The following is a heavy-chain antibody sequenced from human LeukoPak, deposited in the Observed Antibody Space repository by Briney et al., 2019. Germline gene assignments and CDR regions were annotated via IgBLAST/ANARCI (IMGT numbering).Heavy chain of an antibody. Sequence: GGSLRLSCAASGFTVSSNYMSWVRQAPGKGLEWVANIKQDGSEKYYVDSVKGRFTISRDNAKNSLYLQMNSLRAEDTAVYYCARAIHGALDYWGQGTLVTVSS. CDR2: IKQDGSEK. V-gene: IGHV3-7*01. D-gene: IGHD4/OR15-4a*01. CDR3: ARAIHGALDY. CDR1: GFTVSSNY. J-gene: IGHJ4*02.